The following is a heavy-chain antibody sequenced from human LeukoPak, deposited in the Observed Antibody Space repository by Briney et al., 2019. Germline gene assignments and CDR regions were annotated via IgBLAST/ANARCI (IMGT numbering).Heavy chain of an antibody. J-gene: IGHJ4*02. CDR1: GYTFTGYY. V-gene: IGHV1-2*02. CDR3: AKDWGQRGVGETLGH. Sequence: ASVKVSCKASGYTFTGYYMHWVRQAPGRGLEWMGWINPNSGGTNYAQKFQGRVTMTRDTSISTAYMELSRLRSDDTAVYTCAKDWGQRGVGETLGHWGQGTLVIVSS. CDR2: INPNSGGT. D-gene: IGHD1-26*01.